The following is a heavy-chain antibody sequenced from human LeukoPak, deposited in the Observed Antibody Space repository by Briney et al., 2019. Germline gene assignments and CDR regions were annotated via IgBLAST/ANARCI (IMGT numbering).Heavy chain of an antibody. CDR3: ARGPFYCTNGVCYGASPLYFDY. Sequence: SETLSLTCALYGGSFSGYYWSCIRQPPRKGLEWIGEINHSGSTNYHPSLKSRVTISVDTSKNQFSLKLSSVTAADTAVYYCARGPFYCTNGVCYGASPLYFDYWGQGTLVTVSS. D-gene: IGHD2-8*01. CDR2: INHSGST. J-gene: IGHJ4*02. CDR1: GGSFSGYY. V-gene: IGHV4-34*01.